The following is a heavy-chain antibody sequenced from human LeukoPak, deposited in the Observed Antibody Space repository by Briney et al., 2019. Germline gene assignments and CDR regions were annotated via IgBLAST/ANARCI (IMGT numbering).Heavy chain of an antibody. CDR1: GGTLSSYA. CDR2: INPSGGTT. J-gene: IGHJ4*02. V-gene: IGHV1-46*01. D-gene: IGHD5/OR15-5a*01. Sequence: ASVKVSCKASGGTLSSYAISWVRQAPGQGLEWTGIINPSGGTTRYAQKFQGRVTMTRDTSTSTVYMGLSSLRSEDTAVYYCARDLSTTWRFDYWGQGTLVTVSS. CDR3: ARDLSTTWRFDY.